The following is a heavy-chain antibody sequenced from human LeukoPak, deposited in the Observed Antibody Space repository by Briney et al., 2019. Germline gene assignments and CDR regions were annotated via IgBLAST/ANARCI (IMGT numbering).Heavy chain of an antibody. V-gene: IGHV4-38-2*02. J-gene: IGHJ4*02. Sequence: PSETLSLTCTVSGYSISSGYYWGWIRQPPGKGLEWIGSIYHSGSTYYNPSLKSRVTISVDTSKNQFSLKLSSVTAADTAVYYCARGSGSYYVYYFDYWGQGTLVTVSS. CDR2: IYHSGST. D-gene: IGHD1-26*01. CDR3: ARGSGSYYVYYFDY. CDR1: GYSISSGYY.